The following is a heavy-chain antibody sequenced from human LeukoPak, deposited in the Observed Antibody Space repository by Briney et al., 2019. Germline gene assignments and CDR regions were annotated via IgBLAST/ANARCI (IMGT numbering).Heavy chain of an antibody. V-gene: IGHV3-21*01. J-gene: IGHJ5*02. CDR3: AREARYYDSSGLNWFDP. CDR1: GFTFSSYS. Sequence: GGSLRLSCAASGFTFSSYSMNWVRQAPGKGLEWVSSISSSSSYIYCADSVKGRFTISRDNAKNSLYLQMNSLRAEDTAVYYCAREARYYDSSGLNWFDPWGQGTLVTVSS. CDR2: ISSSSSYI. D-gene: IGHD3-22*01.